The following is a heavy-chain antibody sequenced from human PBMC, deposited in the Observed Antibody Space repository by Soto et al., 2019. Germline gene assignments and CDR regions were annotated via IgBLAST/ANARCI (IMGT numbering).Heavy chain of an antibody. CDR1: GFSLSTSGVG. V-gene: IGHV2-5*02. CDR2: IYWDDDK. D-gene: IGHD6-19*01. CDR3: AHRHQWLELAY. J-gene: IGHJ4*02. Sequence: QITLKESSPTLEKPTQTLTLTCTFSGFSLSTSGVGVGWIRQPPGKALEWLALIYWDDDKRYSPSLKSRLTITKDTSKNQVVLTMTNMDPVDTATYYYAHRHQWLELAYWGQGTLVTVSS.